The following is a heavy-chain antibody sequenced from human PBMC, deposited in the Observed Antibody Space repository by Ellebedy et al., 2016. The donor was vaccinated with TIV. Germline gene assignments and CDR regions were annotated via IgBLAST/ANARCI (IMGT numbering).Heavy chain of an antibody. D-gene: IGHD3-22*01. V-gene: IGHV3-30-3*01. CDR3: AREVNMTKRGY. Sequence: GESLKISCAASGFTFSSYAMHWVRQAPGKGLEWVAVISYDGSNKYYADSGKGRFTISRDNSKNTLYLQMNSLRAEDTAVYYCAREVNMTKRGYWGQGTLVTVSS. CDR1: GFTFSSYA. J-gene: IGHJ4*02. CDR2: ISYDGSNK.